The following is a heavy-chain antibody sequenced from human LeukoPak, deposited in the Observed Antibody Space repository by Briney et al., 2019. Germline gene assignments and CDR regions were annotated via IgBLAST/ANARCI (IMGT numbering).Heavy chain of an antibody. V-gene: IGHV4-34*01. Sequence: SETLSLTCAVYGGSFSGYYWSWIRQPPGKGLEWIGEINHSGSTNYNPSLKSRVTISVDTSKNQFSLKLNSVTPEDTAVYYCARDPDYSSSSLGAFDIWGQGTMVTVSS. D-gene: IGHD6-6*01. CDR1: GGSFSGYY. J-gene: IGHJ3*02. CDR2: INHSGST. CDR3: ARDPDYSSSSLGAFDI.